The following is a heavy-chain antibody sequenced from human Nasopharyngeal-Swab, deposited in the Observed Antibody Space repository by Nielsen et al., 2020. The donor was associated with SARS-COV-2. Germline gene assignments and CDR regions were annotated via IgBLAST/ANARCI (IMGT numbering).Heavy chain of an antibody. CDR1: GGSISSYY. D-gene: IGHD6-13*01. J-gene: IGHJ4*02. V-gene: IGHV4-4*07. Sequence: SETLSLTCTVSGGSISSYYWTWIRQPAGKGLEWIGRIYTSGSTNYSPSLKSRVSMSVDTSKNQFSLKLSSVTAADMAVYYCARGSLAAIPRSSWYFDYWGQGTLVTVSS. CDR2: IYTSGST. CDR3: ARGSLAAIPRSSWYFDY.